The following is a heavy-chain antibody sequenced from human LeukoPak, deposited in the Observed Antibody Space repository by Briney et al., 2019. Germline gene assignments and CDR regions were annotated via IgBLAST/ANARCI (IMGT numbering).Heavy chain of an antibody. CDR1: DYTFASHG. J-gene: IGHJ4*02. CDR2: ISAYNGNT. Sequence: ASVKVSCKASDYTFASHGFSWVRQAPGQGLEWMGWISAYNGNTAYAQKLQARVTMTTDTSTSTAYMELRSPRSDDTAVYYCASHTQSYVWNDYWGQGTLVTVSS. V-gene: IGHV1-18*01. CDR3: ASHTQSYVWNDY. D-gene: IGHD3-16*01.